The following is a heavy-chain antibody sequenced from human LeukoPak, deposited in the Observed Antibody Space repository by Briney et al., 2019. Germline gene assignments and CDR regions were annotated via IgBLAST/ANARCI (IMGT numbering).Heavy chain of an antibody. D-gene: IGHD1-1*01. V-gene: IGHV3-21*01. CDR3: ARSAAGTYY. J-gene: IGHJ4*02. CDR1: GFTFSSYS. CDR2: ISSSSSYK. Sequence: GGSLRLSCVASGFTFSSYSMNWVRQAPGKGLEWVSSISSSSSYKYYTDSVKGRSTISRDNAKNSLYLQMNSLSAEDTAVYYCARSAAGTYYWGQGTLVTVSS.